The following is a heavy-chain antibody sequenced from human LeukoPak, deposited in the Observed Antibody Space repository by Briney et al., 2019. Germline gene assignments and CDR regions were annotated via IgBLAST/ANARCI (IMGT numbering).Heavy chain of an antibody. J-gene: IGHJ5*02. Sequence: GESLKISCKCSGYSFTSYWIGWVRQMPGKGLEWMGIIYPGDSDTRYSPSFQGQVTISADKSISTAYLQWSSLKASDTAMYYCARAPPPDFWSGYWYAALDPWGQGTLVTVSS. V-gene: IGHV5-51*01. CDR2: IYPGDSDT. D-gene: IGHD3-3*01. CDR1: GYSFTSYW. CDR3: ARAPPPDFWSGYWYAALDP.